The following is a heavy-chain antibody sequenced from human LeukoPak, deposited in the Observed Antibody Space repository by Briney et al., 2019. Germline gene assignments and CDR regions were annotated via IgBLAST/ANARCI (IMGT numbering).Heavy chain of an antibody. D-gene: IGHD5-18*01. Sequence: SVKVSCKASVGTFSSYAISWVRQAPGQGLEWMGRIIPIFGTANYAQKFQGRVTITTDESTSTAYMELSSLSSEDTAVYYCASGYSYGYSGDYWGQGTLVTVSS. CDR1: VGTFSSYA. CDR3: ASGYSYGYSGDY. J-gene: IGHJ4*02. V-gene: IGHV1-69*05. CDR2: IIPIFGTA.